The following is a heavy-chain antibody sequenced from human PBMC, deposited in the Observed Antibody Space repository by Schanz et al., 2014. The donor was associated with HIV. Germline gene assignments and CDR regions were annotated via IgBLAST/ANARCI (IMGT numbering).Heavy chain of an antibody. CDR3: AKDMGGTYGPALVDY. Sequence: EVQLVESGGGLVQPGRSLRLSCATSGFFLDDYAMHWVRQAPGKGLEWVSGISWNRGSRGYAESVKGRFTISRDNAKNSLFLQMNSLRAEDTAFYYCAKDMGGTYGPALVDYWGQGALVTVSS. CDR1: GFFLDDYA. CDR2: ISWNRGSR. V-gene: IGHV3-9*01. D-gene: IGHD3-16*01. J-gene: IGHJ4*02.